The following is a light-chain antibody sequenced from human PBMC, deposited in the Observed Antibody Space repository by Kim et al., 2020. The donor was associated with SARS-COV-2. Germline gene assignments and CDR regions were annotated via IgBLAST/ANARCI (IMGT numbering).Light chain of an antibody. CDR2: DAS. V-gene: IGKV3-20*01. CDR1: QSSSIDS. CDR3: HHYGRSLA. J-gene: IGKJ4*01. Sequence: ASDRAGRSGRSSQSSSIDSYAWYQDKPGQPPRRLFYDASTGAAGIPGRFSGGGSGTDFTLTISSLESEDFAVYYYHHYGRSLAFGEGTKVDIK.